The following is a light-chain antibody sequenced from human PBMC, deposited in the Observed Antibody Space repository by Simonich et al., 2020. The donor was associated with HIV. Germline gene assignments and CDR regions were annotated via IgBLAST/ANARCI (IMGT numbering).Light chain of an antibody. J-gene: IGKJ4*01. CDR3: QQYNNWPQT. V-gene: IGKV3-15*01. Sequence: EIVMTQFPATLSVSPGKRATLSCTASQSSSNHLAWYQQKPGHAPRLLIYCASTRATGIPARFSGSGSGTDFTLTISSMQSEDFAIFYCQQYNNWPQTFGGGTKVEI. CDR2: CAS. CDR1: QSSSNH.